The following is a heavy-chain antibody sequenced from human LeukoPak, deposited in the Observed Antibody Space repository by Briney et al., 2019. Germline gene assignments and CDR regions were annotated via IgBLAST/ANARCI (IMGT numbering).Heavy chain of an antibody. CDR2: IYTSGSA. J-gene: IGHJ1*01. D-gene: IGHD5-18*01. CDR1: GGSVSGYY. Sequence: SKTLSLTCTVSGGSVSGYYWSWIRQPAGKGLEWIGHIYTSGSAKYNPSLKSRVTMSVDTSNSQFSLKLSSVTAADTAVYYCARGRRLLYWGQGTLVTVSS. CDR3: ARGRRLLY. V-gene: IGHV4-4*07.